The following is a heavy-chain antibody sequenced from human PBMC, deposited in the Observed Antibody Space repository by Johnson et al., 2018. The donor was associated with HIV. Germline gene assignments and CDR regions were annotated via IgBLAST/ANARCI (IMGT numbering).Heavy chain of an antibody. CDR3: ARERSGLYGDAFDI. V-gene: IGHV3-30-3*01. D-gene: IGHD6-19*01. J-gene: IGHJ3*02. CDR1: GFTFSSYA. Sequence: QVQLVESGGGVVQPGRSLRLSCAASGFTFSSYAMHWVRQAPGKGLEWVAVISYDGSNKYYADSVKGRFTISRDNSKNTLYLQMNSLRAEDTAVYYCARERSGLYGDAFDIWGQGTMVTVSS. CDR2: ISYDGSNK.